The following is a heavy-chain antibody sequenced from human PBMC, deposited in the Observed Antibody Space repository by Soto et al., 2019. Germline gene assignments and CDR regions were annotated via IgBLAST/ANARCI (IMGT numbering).Heavy chain of an antibody. CDR1: GGSINNYY. D-gene: IGHD2-21*02. J-gene: IGHJ3*01. CDR2: VSYSGRT. CDR3: ARLQYTVVTSLDV. Sequence: KPSETLSLTCTVSGGSINNYYWNWIRQPPGQGLEWIGYVSYSGRTNYNPSLTSRVNMLVDKSKNQFSLNLTSVTAADTAVYSCARLQYTVVTSLDVWGQGTMVTVSS. V-gene: IGHV4-59*03.